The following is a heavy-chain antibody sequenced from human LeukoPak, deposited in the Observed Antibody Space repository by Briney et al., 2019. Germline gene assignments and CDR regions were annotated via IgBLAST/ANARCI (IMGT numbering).Heavy chain of an antibody. CDR1: GGSFSGYY. CDR2: INHSGST. D-gene: IGHD6-19*01. CDR3: ARDRPGIAVAGDALDI. Sequence: KASETLSLTCAVYGGSFSGYYWSWIRQPPGKGLEWIGEINHSGSTNYNPSLKSRVTISVDTSKNQFSLKVRSVTAADTAVYYCARDRPGIAVAGDALDIWGQGTMVTISS. J-gene: IGHJ3*02. V-gene: IGHV4-34*01.